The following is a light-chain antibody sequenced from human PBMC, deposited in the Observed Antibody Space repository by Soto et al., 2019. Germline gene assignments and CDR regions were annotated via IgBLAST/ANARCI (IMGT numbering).Light chain of an antibody. CDR1: SSNIGAGYD. J-gene: IGLJ1*01. V-gene: IGLV1-40*01. CDR3: SSYTSSNTYV. Sequence: QSVLTQPPSVSGAPGQRVTISCTGSSSNIGAGYDVNWYQQLPGTAPKLLVYAKNDRPSGVPDRFSGSKSGTSASLAITGLQAEDEADYYCSSYTSSNTYVFGTGTKVTVL. CDR2: AKN.